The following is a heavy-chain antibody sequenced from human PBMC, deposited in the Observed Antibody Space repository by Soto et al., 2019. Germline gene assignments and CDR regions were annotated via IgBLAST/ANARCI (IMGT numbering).Heavy chain of an antibody. D-gene: IGHD1-1*01. V-gene: IGHV3-7*01. CDR3: VRELDGYGRLDY. J-gene: IGHJ4*02. CDR2: IKLDAREK. Sequence: PGGSLRLSCSASGFSFTRYWMAWVRQAPGKGLEWVATIKLDAREKNYLDSVEGRFTISRDDVDNSMSLQMSRLRGEDTAVYFCVRELDGYGRLDYWGLGTPVTVSS. CDR1: GFSFTRYW.